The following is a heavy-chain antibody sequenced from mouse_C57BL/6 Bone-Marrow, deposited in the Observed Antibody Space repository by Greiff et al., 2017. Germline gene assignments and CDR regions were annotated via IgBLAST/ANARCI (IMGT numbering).Heavy chain of an antibody. CDR1: GYAFTNYL. CDR3: ARLRRGSWYFDV. D-gene: IGHD2-4*01. V-gene: IGHV1-54*01. CDR2: INPGSGGT. J-gene: IGHJ1*03. Sequence: QVQLQQSGAELVRPGTSVTVSCKASGYAFTNYLIEWVKQRPGQGLEWIGVINPGSGGTNYNEKFKGKATLTADKSSSTAYMQLSSLTSEDSAVYFCARLRRGSWYFDVWGTGTTVTVSS.